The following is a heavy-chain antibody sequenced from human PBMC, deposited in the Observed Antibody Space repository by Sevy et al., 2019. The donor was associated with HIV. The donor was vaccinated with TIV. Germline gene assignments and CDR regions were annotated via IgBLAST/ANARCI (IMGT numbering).Heavy chain of an antibody. CDR1: GFTFSKYG. J-gene: IGHJ4*02. CDR3: VGGADYYDSRRANCAY. D-gene: IGHD3-22*01. Sequence: GGSLRLSCAASGFTFSKYGMHWVRQAPGKGLEWVALIWYDGSNKYYADSVKGRFTISRDNSKNTLYLQMNSLRAEDTPAYYGVGGADYYDSRRANCAYWGQGPLVTVSS. CDR2: IWYDGSNK. V-gene: IGHV3-33*01.